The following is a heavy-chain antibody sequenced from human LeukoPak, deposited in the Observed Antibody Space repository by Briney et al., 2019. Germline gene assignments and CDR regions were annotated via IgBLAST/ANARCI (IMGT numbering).Heavy chain of an antibody. D-gene: IGHD1-26*01. Sequence: GASVKVSCKASGYTFNGYYMHWVRQAPGRGLESMGWINSNSGARNYAQKFQGRVTMSRDTSINTAYMELSRLTSDDTAVYYCARGRGGATTGLDHWGQGALVTVSS. CDR2: INSNSGAR. J-gene: IGHJ4*02. CDR3: ARGRGGATTGLDH. V-gene: IGHV1-2*02. CDR1: GYTFNGYY.